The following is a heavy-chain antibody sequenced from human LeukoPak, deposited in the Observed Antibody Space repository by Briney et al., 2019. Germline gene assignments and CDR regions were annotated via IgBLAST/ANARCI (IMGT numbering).Heavy chain of an antibody. CDR3: AREYCSGGSCYGPRQNWFDP. Sequence: SAKVSCEASGGTFSSYAISWVRQAPGQGLEWMGGIIPIFGTANYAQKFQGRVTITADKSTSTAYMELSSLRSEDTAVYYCAREYCSGGSCYGPRQNWFDPWGQGTLVTVSS. V-gene: IGHV1-69*06. CDR2: IIPIFGTA. J-gene: IGHJ5*02. CDR1: GGTFSSYA. D-gene: IGHD2-15*01.